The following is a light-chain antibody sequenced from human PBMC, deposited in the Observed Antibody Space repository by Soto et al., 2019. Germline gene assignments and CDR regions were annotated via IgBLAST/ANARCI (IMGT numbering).Light chain of an antibody. Sequence: DIQMTQSPSSLSASIGDRVTITCRASQNIKSYLNWYQQKPGKAPKLLIHSASSLQRAVASRFSGGGSGTDFTFTISSLQPEDFATYYCQQSYVPPVTFGQGTKVEI. CDR2: SAS. J-gene: IGKJ1*01. CDR1: QNIKSY. CDR3: QQSYVPPVT. V-gene: IGKV1-39*01.